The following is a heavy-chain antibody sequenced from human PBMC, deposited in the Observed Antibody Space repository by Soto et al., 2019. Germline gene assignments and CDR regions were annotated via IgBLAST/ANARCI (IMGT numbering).Heavy chain of an antibody. CDR2: IISNSDGGTA. CDR1: GFTFKNAW. V-gene: IGHV3-15*07. Sequence: EVQLVESGGGLGEPGGSLRLSCEASGFTFKNAWMSWLRQAPGRGLEWVGRIISNSDGGTAEYAAPVNGRFTISRDDSKSTLYLQMNSLKTEDTAVYYCTTDEGDSRSFYNFDYWGQGALVTVSS. D-gene: IGHD3-22*01. J-gene: IGHJ4*02. CDR3: TTDEGDSRSFYNFDY.